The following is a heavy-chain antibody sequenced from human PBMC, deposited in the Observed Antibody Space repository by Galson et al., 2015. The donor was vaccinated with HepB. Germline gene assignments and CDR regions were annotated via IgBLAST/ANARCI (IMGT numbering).Heavy chain of an antibody. J-gene: IGHJ4*02. V-gene: IGHV3-30*18. CDR3: AKVLGVTPHFDY. D-gene: IGHD3-16*01. Sequence: SLRLSCAASGFTFSSYGMHWVRQAPGKGLEWVAVISYDGSNKYYADSVKGRSTISRDNSKNTLYLQMNSLRAEDTAVYYCAKVLGVTPHFDYWGQGTLVTVSS. CDR1: GFTFSSYG. CDR2: ISYDGSNK.